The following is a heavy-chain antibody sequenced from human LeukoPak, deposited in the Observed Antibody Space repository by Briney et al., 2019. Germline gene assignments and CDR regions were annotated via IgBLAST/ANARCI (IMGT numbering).Heavy chain of an antibody. V-gene: IGHV3-23*01. Sequence: PGGSLRLSCAAPGFTFSSYAMSWVRQAPGKGLEWVSAISGSGGSTYYADSVKGRFTISRDNSKNTLYLQMNSLRAEDTAVYYCAKLAGAYSYGAHFDYWGQGTLVTVSS. CDR2: ISGSGGST. CDR1: GFTFSSYA. CDR3: AKLAGAYSYGAHFDY. J-gene: IGHJ4*02. D-gene: IGHD5-18*01.